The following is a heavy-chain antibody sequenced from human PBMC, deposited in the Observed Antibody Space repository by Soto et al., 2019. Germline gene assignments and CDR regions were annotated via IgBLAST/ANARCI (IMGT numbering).Heavy chain of an antibody. V-gene: IGHV4-39*01. Sequence: QLQLQESGPGLVKPSETLSLTCTVSGGSISSTTYYWGWIRQPPGKGLEWIGTIYYSGRTYYNPSLESRVTISVDTSKNQFSLKMNFVTAADTAVYYCARHSSLGSGYCPWGQGTMVTVSP. CDR3: ARHSSLGSGYCP. J-gene: IGHJ3*01. D-gene: IGHD3-22*01. CDR2: IYYSGRT. CDR1: GGSISSTTYY.